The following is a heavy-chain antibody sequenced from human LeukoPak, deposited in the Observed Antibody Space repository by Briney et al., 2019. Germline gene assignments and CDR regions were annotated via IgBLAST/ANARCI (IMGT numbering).Heavy chain of an antibody. V-gene: IGHV3-53*01. CDR1: GFTVNNNY. CDR3: ARGVLDYYYGMDV. Sequence: GGSLRLSCAASGFTVNNNYMSWVRRAPGKGLEWVSVIYSADSTYYADSVKGRFAISRDNAKNTLYLQMNSLRAEDTAVYYCARGVLDYYYGMDVWGQGTTVTVS. J-gene: IGHJ6*02. CDR2: IYSADST. D-gene: IGHD3-3*02.